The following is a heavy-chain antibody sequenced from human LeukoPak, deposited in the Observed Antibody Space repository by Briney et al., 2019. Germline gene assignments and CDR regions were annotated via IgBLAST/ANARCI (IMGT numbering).Heavy chain of an antibody. J-gene: IGHJ3*02. CDR3: AREPTGDAFDI. Sequence: PGGSLRLSCAASGFTFSSYRMNWVRQAPGKGLEWVSSISSSSSYIYYADSVKGRFTISRDSAKNSLYLQMNSLRAEDTAVYYCAREPTGDAFDIWGQGTVVTVSS. V-gene: IGHV3-21*01. D-gene: IGHD4-17*01. CDR1: GFTFSSYR. CDR2: ISSSSSYI.